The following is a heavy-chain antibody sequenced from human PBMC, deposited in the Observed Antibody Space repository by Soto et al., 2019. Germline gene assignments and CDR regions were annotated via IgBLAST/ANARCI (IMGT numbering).Heavy chain of an antibody. Sequence: EVQLSQSGGGFVQPGGSLRLSCAASGFTFSSYTMSWVRQVPGKGLEWVSGIGGSGDSRYYADSVKGRFTISRDNSKNTLYLQMNRLRLEDTAVYYCSKSAVQVWFEYFDYWGQGSQVTVSS. CDR3: SKSAVQVWFEYFDY. V-gene: IGHV3-23*01. D-gene: IGHD3-10*01. CDR2: IGGSGDSR. CDR1: GFTFSSYT. J-gene: IGHJ4*02.